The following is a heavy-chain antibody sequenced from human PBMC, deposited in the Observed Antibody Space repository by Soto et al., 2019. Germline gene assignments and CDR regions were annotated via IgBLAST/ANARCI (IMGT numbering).Heavy chain of an antibody. Sequence: GGSLRLSCAASGFTFSSYGMHWVRQAPGKGLEWVAVISYDGSNKYYADSVKGRFTISRDNSKNTLYLQMNSLRAEDTAVYYCAKDGTLGTGMDVWGQGTTVTVSS. D-gene: IGHD1-1*01. CDR1: GFTFSSYG. CDR2: ISYDGSNK. CDR3: AKDGTLGTGMDV. J-gene: IGHJ6*02. V-gene: IGHV3-30*18.